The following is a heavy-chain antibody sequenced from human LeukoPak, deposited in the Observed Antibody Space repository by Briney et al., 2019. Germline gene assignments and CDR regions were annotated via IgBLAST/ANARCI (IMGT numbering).Heavy chain of an antibody. CDR2: IKQEGSEK. D-gene: IGHD2-21*01. V-gene: IGHV3-7*01. Sequence: GGSLRLSCAPSGLTFSRYWMRCVRHAEEKVMEWVANIKQEGSEKYCVDSVKCRFTISRDNAKNSLYLQMNSLRAEDTAVYYCARDSYCGGDCYLNDAFDIWGQGTMVTVSS. CDR3: ARDSYCGGDCYLNDAFDI. J-gene: IGHJ3*02. CDR1: GLTFSRYW.